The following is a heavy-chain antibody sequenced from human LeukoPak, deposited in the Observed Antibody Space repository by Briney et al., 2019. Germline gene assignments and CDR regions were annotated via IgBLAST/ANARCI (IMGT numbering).Heavy chain of an antibody. Sequence: PGGSLRLSCTVSGFIFGDYAMSWFRQAPGKGLEYISAISTNAGRTYYSKSVKGRFIISRDNSKNTMFLEMGSLRPDDTAVYYCVRSSTAAYNTAAALGGYFQHWGQGTLVTVSS. CDR3: VRSSTAAYNTAAALGGYFQH. CDR2: ISTNAGRT. CDR1: GFIFGDYA. D-gene: IGHD6-6*01. J-gene: IGHJ1*01. V-gene: IGHV3-64*01.